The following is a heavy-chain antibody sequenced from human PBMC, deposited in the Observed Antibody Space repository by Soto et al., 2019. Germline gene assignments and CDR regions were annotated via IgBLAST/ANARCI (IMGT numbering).Heavy chain of an antibody. CDR2: IIPIFGTA. Sequence: QVQLVQSGAEVKKPGSSVKVSCKASGGTFSSYAISWVRQAPGQGLEWMGGIIPIFGTANYAQKFQGRVTITEDEAMRTAYMELGSLRSEDTAVYYCARVVASIGIAVAVGAFDIWGQGTMVTVSS. CDR3: ARVVASIGIAVAVGAFDI. V-gene: IGHV1-69*01. D-gene: IGHD6-19*01. J-gene: IGHJ3*02. CDR1: GGTFSSYA.